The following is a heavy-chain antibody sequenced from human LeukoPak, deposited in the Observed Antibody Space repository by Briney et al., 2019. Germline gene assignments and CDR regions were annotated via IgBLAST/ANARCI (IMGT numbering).Heavy chain of an antibody. CDR2: ISGSGGST. Sequence: GGSLRLSRAASGFTSSSYAMSWVRQAPGKGLEWVSAISGSGGSTYYADSVKGRFTISRDNSKNTLYLQMNSLRAEDTAVYYCANLPSSSGWYSVGYWGQGTLVTVSS. D-gene: IGHD6-19*01. J-gene: IGHJ4*02. CDR1: GFTSSSYA. V-gene: IGHV3-23*01. CDR3: ANLPSSSGWYSVGY.